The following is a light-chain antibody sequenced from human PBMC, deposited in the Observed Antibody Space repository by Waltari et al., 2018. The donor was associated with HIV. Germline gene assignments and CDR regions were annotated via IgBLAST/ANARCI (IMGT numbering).Light chain of an antibody. J-gene: IGKJ5*01. CDR2: LAS. CDR3: MQTRHTPLT. CDR1: QSLLLHENGLHY. Sequence: DIVVSQSPVSLSVTPGEPASLSCRSSQSLLLHENGLHYLEWYLQKPGQSPQLRIYLASKRASWVPDRFSGSGSGTDFTLKISRVETEDVGVYYCMQTRHTPLTFGQGTRLEIK. V-gene: IGKV2-28*01.